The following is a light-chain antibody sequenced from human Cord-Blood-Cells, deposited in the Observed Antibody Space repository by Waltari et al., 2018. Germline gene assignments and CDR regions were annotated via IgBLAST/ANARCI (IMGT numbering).Light chain of an antibody. V-gene: IGKV4-1*01. CDR2: WAS. Sequence: DIVMTQSQDSLAVSLGVRATINCKSSQSVLYSSNNKNYLAWYQQKPGQPPKLLIYWASTRESGVPDRFSGSGSGTDFTLTISSLQAEDVAVYYCQQYYSTPTFGQGTKVEIK. CDR3: QQYYSTPT. J-gene: IGKJ1*01. CDR1: QSVLYSSNNKNY.